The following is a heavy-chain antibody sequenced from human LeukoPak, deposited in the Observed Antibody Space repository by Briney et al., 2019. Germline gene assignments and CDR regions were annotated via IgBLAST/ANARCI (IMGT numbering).Heavy chain of an antibody. D-gene: IGHD2-2*02. V-gene: IGHV3-7*01. CDR2: IKQDGSEK. CDR1: GFTFSSYW. J-gene: IGHJ4*02. CDR3: TRDGARYCSSTSCYKDC. Sequence: PGGSLRLSCAASGFTFSSYWMSWVRQAPGKGLEWVANIKQDGSEKYYVDSVKGRFTISRDNAQNSLYPQMNSLRAEDTAVYYCTRDGARYCSSTSCYKDCWGQGTLVTVSS.